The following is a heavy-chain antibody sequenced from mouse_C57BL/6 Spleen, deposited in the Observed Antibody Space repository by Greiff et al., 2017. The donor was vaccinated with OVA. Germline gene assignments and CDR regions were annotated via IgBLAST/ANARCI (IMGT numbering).Heavy chain of an antibody. CDR1: GFTFSSYA. CDR2: ISDGGSYT. CDR3: AREERVFSGAWFAY. Sequence: EVQGVESGGGLVKPGGSLKLSCAASGFTFSSYAMSWVRQTPEKRLEWVATISDGGSYTYYPDNVKGRFTISRDNAKNNLYLQMSHLKSEDTAMYYCAREERVFSGAWFAYWGQGTLVTVSA. J-gene: IGHJ3*01. V-gene: IGHV5-4*01. D-gene: IGHD1-3*01.